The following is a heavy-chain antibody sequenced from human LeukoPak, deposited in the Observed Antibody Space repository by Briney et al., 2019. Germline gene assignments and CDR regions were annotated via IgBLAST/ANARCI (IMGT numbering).Heavy chain of an antibody. CDR3: ANDLPRGTWFDT. Sequence: GGSLRLSCAASGFTFSSHSMSWVRQAPGQGLEWVSSIRGNGGTTYYADSVQGRSTISRDNSKTTLYLQMNSLRAADTAIYYCANDLPRGTWFDTWGQGTLVTVSS. V-gene: IGHV3-23*01. D-gene: IGHD1-26*01. CDR2: IRGNGGTT. CDR1: GFTFSSHS. J-gene: IGHJ5*02.